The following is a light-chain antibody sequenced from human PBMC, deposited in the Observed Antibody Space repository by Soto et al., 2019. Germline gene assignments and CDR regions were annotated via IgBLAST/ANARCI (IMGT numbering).Light chain of an antibody. V-gene: IGKV1-33*01. J-gene: IGKJ1*01. CDR2: DVS. CDR3: QQFYNLPQWT. Sequence: DIQMTQSPSSLSASVGDRVTITCQASQDISNFLNWYQQKPGNAPKLLIYDVSNFETGVPSRFSGSGSGTDFTFTISSLQPEDIATYYCQQFYNLPQWTFGQGTKVEIK. CDR1: QDISNF.